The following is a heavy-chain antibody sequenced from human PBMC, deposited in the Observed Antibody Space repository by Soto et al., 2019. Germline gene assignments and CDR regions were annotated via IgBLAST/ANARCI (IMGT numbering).Heavy chain of an antibody. V-gene: IGHV1-8*02. J-gene: IGHJ4*02. CDR3: ARRKERSGPHYFDY. D-gene: IGHD6-25*01. CDR1: GYTFTTYY. CDR2: MNPSNGNT. Sequence: GASVEVSCKASGYTFTTYYVSWVLQASGQGLEWMGWMNPSNGNTGYAQKFQGRVTMTRNTSISTVYMELSGLRPDDTAVYYCARRKERSGPHYFDYWGQGTRVTVS.